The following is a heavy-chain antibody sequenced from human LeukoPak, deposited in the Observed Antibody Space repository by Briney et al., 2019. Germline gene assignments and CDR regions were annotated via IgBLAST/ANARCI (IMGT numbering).Heavy chain of an antibody. CDR3: AKPSGNYFPFDY. J-gene: IGHJ4*02. Sequence: PGGSLRLPCAASGFIFSSYAMSWVRQAPGQGMEWVSTISGSGGSTYYADSVKGRFAISRDNSKNTVYLQMNSLRAEDTAVYYCAKPSGNYFPFDYWGQGTLVTVSS. CDR2: ISGSGGST. V-gene: IGHV3-23*01. D-gene: IGHD2/OR15-2a*01. CDR1: GFIFSSYA.